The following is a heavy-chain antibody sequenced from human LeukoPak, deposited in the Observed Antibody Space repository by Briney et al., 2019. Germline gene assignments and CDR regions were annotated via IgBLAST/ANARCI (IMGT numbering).Heavy chain of an antibody. D-gene: IGHD5-18*01. CDR3: ARASGDIVETATMGSY. Sequence: PGGSLRLSCAASGFRFSDSGMHWVRQAPGKGLEWVAVMSFNGVNIQYADSVKGRFTISRDNAKNSLYLQMNSLRAEDTAVYYCARASGDIVETATMGSYWGQGTLVTVSS. J-gene: IGHJ4*02. CDR1: GFRFSDSG. V-gene: IGHV3-30*03. CDR2: MSFNGVNI.